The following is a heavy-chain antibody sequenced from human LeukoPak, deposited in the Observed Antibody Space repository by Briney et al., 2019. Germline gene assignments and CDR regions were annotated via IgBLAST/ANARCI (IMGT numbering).Heavy chain of an antibody. D-gene: IGHD2-8*01. CDR1: GYTFTGYY. CDR3: ATEQGYCTNGVCYRIDY. CDR2: FDPEDGET. V-gene: IGHV1-24*01. Sequence: ASVKVSCKASGYTFTGYYMHWVRQAPGKGLEWMGGFDPEDGETIYAQKFQGRVTMTEDTSTDTAYMELSSLRSEDTAVYYCATEQGYCTNGVCYRIDYWGQGTLVTVSS. J-gene: IGHJ4*02.